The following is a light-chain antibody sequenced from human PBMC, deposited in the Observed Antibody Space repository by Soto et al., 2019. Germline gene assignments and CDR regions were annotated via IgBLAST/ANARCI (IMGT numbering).Light chain of an antibody. J-gene: IGKJ1*01. Sequence: EIVLTQSPGTLSLSPGERATLSCRASQSVRSTYVAWYQQKPGQAPRLLIFDASSRATGIPDRFSGSGSGTDFTLTISRLEPEDFAVYYCHQYRTSPATFGQGTKVEIK. CDR1: QSVRSTY. V-gene: IGKV3-20*01. CDR2: DAS. CDR3: HQYRTSPAT.